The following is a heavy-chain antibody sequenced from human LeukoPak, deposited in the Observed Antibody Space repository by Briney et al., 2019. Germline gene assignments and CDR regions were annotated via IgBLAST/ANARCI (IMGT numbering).Heavy chain of an antibody. D-gene: IGHD3-10*01. CDR2: TYSDGRT. V-gene: IGHV3-53*01. CDR1: GFTFSSYW. Sequence: GGSLRLSCAASGFTFSSYWMQWVRQAPGKGLEWVSLTYSDGRTHYADSVKGRFTISRDNSKNTLYLQMNSLRAEDTAVYYCAKDSNPTGDFEYWGQGTLVTVSS. J-gene: IGHJ4*02. CDR3: AKDSNPTGDFEY.